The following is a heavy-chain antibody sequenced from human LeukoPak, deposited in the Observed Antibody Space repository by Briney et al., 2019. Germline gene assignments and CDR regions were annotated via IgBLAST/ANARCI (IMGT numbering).Heavy chain of an antibody. D-gene: IGHD6-19*01. CDR2: IKQDGSEK. CDR3: ARDSNLRQWLADAFDI. Sequence: GGSLRLSCAASGFTFSSYWMSWVRQAPGKGLEWVANIKQDGSEKYYVDSVKGRFTISRDNAKNSLYLQMNSLRAEDTAVYYCARDSNLRQWLADAFDIWGQGTMVTVSS. V-gene: IGHV3-7*01. CDR1: GFTFSSYW. J-gene: IGHJ3*02.